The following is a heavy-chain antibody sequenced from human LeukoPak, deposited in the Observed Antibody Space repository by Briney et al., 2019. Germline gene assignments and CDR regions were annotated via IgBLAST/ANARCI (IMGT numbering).Heavy chain of an antibody. Sequence: PSETLSLTCTVSGGSISTYYWSWIRQPPGKGLEWIGYIYYSGSTTYNPSLRSRVTISVDTSKDQFSLKLSSVTAANTAVYYCARARERITIFGRPNDYMDVWGKGTTVTVSS. CDR3: ARARERITIFGRPNDYMDV. D-gene: IGHD3-3*01. CDR2: IYYSGST. CDR1: GGSISTYY. J-gene: IGHJ6*03. V-gene: IGHV4-59*12.